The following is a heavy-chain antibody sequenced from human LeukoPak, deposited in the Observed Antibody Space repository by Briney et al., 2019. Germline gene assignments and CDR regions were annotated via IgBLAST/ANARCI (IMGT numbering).Heavy chain of an antibody. V-gene: IGHV3-66*01. Sequence: GGSLRLSCAASGFTVSSNYMSWVRQAPGKGLEWVSVIYSGGSTYYADSVKGRFTISRDNAKNSLYLQMNSLRAEDTAVYYCARFIAAAGTCWFDPWGQGTLVTVSS. CDR1: GFTVSSNY. CDR2: IYSGGST. J-gene: IGHJ5*02. D-gene: IGHD6-13*01. CDR3: ARFIAAAGTCWFDP.